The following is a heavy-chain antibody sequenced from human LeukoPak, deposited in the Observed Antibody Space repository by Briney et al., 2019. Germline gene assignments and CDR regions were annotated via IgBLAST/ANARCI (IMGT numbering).Heavy chain of an antibody. Sequence: PWGSLRLSCAAPGFTVSNNYMSWVRPAPGKGLEWVSIIYKVGNIVYADSVKGRFTISSDDSENTLYLQMINLRGEDTAIYYCARHQRKPSAGKYYFDYWGQGALVSVSS. J-gene: IGHJ4*02. V-gene: IGHV3-53*01. D-gene: IGHD6-13*01. CDR3: ARHQRKPSAGKYYFDY. CDR1: GFTVSNNY. CDR2: IYKVGNI.